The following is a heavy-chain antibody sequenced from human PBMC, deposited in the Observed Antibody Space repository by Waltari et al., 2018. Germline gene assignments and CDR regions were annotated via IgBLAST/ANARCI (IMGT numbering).Heavy chain of an antibody. J-gene: IGHJ4*02. CDR1: GDSMSSNDY. CDR3: ARDRGRGLYLDT. V-gene: IGHV4-4*02. D-gene: IGHD1-1*01. Sequence: QLQLQESGPGLVKPSGTLSLICAVSGDSMSSNDYWSWVHQPPGKGLEWIGQVRGDGTTNYNPSFASRVTVSPDTSTNRFGLKVTSATAADTALYYCARDRGRGLYLDTWGQGALVTVSP. CDR2: VRGDGTT.